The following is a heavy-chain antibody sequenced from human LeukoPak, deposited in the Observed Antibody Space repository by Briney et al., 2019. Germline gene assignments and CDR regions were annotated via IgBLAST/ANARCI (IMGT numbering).Heavy chain of an antibody. V-gene: IGHV1-8*01. CDR2: MNPNSGNT. Sequence: ASVKVSCKASGYTFTSYDINWVRQATGQGLKWMEWMNPNSGNTGYAQKFQGRVTMTRNTSISTAYMELSSLRSEDTAVYYCARGLPARCSSTSCYKKWFDPWGQGTLVTVSS. J-gene: IGHJ5*02. CDR3: ARGLPARCSSTSCYKKWFDP. D-gene: IGHD2-2*02. CDR1: GYTFTSYD.